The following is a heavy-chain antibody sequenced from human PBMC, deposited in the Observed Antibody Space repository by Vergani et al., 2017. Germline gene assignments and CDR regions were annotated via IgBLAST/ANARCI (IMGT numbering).Heavy chain of an antibody. CDR3: ARGSGNDY. CDR1: GFTFRSYW. D-gene: IGHD6-25*01. Sequence: EVQLVESGGGLVQPGGSLRLSCVASGFTFRSYWMSWVRQAPGKGLEWVANIKQDGSEKYYVDSVKGRFTISRDNAKNSLYLQMNSLRAEDTAVYYCARGSGNDYWGQGTQVTVSS. V-gene: IGHV3-7*01. CDR2: IKQDGSEK. J-gene: IGHJ4*02.